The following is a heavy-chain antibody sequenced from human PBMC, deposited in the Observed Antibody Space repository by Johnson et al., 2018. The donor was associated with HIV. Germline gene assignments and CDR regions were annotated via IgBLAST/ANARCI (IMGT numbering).Heavy chain of an antibody. CDR3: AREGLIVGATLGAFDI. Sequence: VQLVESGGGLVQPGGSLRLSCAASGFTFSSYAMHWVRQAPGKGLEYVSAIRSNGGSTYYANSVKGRFPISRDNSKNTLYLQLGSLRAEDMAVYYCAREGLIVGATLGAFDIWGQGTMVTVSS. CDR1: GFTFSSYA. J-gene: IGHJ3*02. CDR2: IRSNGGST. V-gene: IGHV3-64*01. D-gene: IGHD1-26*01.